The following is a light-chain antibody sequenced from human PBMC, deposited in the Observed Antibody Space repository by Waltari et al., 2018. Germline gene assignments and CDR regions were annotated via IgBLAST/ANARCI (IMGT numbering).Light chain of an antibody. J-gene: IGKJ1*01. CDR1: QSISSW. Sequence: DIQMTQSPSTVSASVGDRVTITCRASQSISSWFAWYQQKPGKAPKLLIYDASSLESGVPSRFSGSGSGTEFTLTISSLQPDDFAAYYCQQYNTYPWTFGQGTKVEIK. V-gene: IGKV1-5*01. CDR2: DAS. CDR3: QQYNTYPWT.